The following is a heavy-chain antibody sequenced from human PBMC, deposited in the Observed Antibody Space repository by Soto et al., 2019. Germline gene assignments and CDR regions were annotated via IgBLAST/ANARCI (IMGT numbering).Heavy chain of an antibody. CDR3: AGGRLRYFDWLGYYFDY. CDR1: GGSISSGGYY. Sequence: QVQLQESGPGLVKPSQTLSLTCTVSGGSISSGGYYWSWIRQHPGKGLEWIGYIHYSGSTYYNPSLKSRVTISVDTSKNQFSLKLSSVTAADTAVYYCAGGRLRYFDWLGYYFDYWGQGTLVTVSS. D-gene: IGHD3-9*01. J-gene: IGHJ4*02. CDR2: IHYSGST. V-gene: IGHV4-31*03.